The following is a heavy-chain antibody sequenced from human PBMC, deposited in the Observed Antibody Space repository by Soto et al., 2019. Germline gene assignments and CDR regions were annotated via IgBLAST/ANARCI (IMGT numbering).Heavy chain of an antibody. CDR1: GFTFSTYA. D-gene: IGHD3-16*01. CDR2: ISSSSSAI. CDR3: ASDRSLGSNWYYYLES. J-gene: IGHJ4*02. V-gene: IGHV3-48*02. Sequence: GGSLRLSCAASGFTFSTYAMNWVRQFPGRGLEWVSYISSSSSAIDYADSVKGRFTVSRDNAKNSLYLQMNSLRDEDTAVYYCASDRSLGSNWYYYLESWGQGTLVTV.